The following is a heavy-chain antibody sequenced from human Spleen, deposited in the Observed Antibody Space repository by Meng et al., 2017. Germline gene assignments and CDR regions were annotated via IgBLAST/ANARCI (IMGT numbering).Heavy chain of an antibody. CDR3: AHFRESLESSTYSYYFDY. D-gene: IGHD2-2*01. J-gene: IGHJ4*02. V-gene: IGHV2-5*02. Sequence: QITLKESGPTLVKPTQTLTLTCTFSGFSLSTSGVGVGWIRQPPGKALECLALVYWDDDRRYIQSLKSRLTITKDTSKNQVILTMTNMDTVDTATYYCAHFRESLESSTYSYYFDYWGQGTLVTVSS. CDR2: VYWDDDR. CDR1: GFSLSTSGVG.